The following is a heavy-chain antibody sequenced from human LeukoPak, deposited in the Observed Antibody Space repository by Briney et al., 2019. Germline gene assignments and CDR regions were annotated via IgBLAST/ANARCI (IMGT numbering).Heavy chain of an antibody. CDR3: ARWYYDFWSGSRWFDP. D-gene: IGHD3-3*01. J-gene: IGHJ5*02. CDR1: GGSFSGYY. CDR2: INHSGST. Sequence: PSETLSLTCAVYGGSFSGYYWSWIRQPPGKGLEWIGEINHSGSTNYNPSLKSRVTISIDTSKNQFSLKLSSVTAADTAVYYCARWYYDFWSGSRWFDPWGQGTLVTVSS. V-gene: IGHV4-34*01.